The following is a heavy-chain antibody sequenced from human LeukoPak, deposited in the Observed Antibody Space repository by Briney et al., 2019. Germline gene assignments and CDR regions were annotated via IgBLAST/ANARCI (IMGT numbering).Heavy chain of an antibody. D-gene: IGHD3-10*01. CDR3: AREGSGRYYMDV. Sequence: ASVKVSCKASGYTFTSYYMHWVRQATGQGLEWMGWMNPNSGNTGYAQKFQGRVTMTRNTSISTAYMELSSLRSEDTAVYYCAREGSGRYYMDVWGKGTTVTVSS. V-gene: IGHV1-8*02. J-gene: IGHJ6*03. CDR1: GYTFTSYY. CDR2: MNPNSGNT.